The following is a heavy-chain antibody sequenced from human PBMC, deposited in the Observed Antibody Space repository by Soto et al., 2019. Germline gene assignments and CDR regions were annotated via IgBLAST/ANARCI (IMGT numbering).Heavy chain of an antibody. J-gene: IGHJ5*02. V-gene: IGHV5-51*01. CDR1: GYSFTSYW. D-gene: IGHD2-2*01. CDR2: IYPGDSDT. Sequence: PGESLKISCKGSGYSFTSYWIVWVSQMPGKGLEWMGIIYPGDSDTRYSPSFQGQVTISADKSISTAYLQWSSLKASDTAMYYCARTSPSGRGFEGWFDPWGQGTLVTVSS. CDR3: ARTSPSGRGFEGWFDP.